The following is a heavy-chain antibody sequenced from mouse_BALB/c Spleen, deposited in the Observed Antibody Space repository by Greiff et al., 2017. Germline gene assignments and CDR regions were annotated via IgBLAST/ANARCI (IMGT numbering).Heavy chain of an antibody. CDR1: GYAFSSSW. D-gene: IGHD2-14*01. CDR3: ARETSRYAYFDY. Sequence: QVQLKQSGPELVKPGASVKISCKASGYAFSSSWMNWVKQRPGQGLEWIGRIYPGDGDTNYNGKFKGKATLTADKSSSTAYMQLSSLTSVDSAVYFCARETSRYAYFDYWGQGTTLTVSS. CDR2: IYPGDGDT. V-gene: IGHV1-82*01. J-gene: IGHJ2*01.